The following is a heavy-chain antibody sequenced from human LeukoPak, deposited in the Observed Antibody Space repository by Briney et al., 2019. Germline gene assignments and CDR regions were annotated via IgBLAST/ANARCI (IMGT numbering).Heavy chain of an antibody. D-gene: IGHD6-19*01. CDR3: AKSVAPRGYYYYYMDV. Sequence: PGGSLRLSCAASGFTFSSYAMSWVRQAPGEGLEWVSAISGSGGSTYYADSVKGRFTISRDNSKNTLYLQMNSLRAEDTAVYYCAKSVAPRGYYYYYMDVWGKGTTVTVSS. J-gene: IGHJ6*03. CDR2: ISGSGGST. V-gene: IGHV3-23*01. CDR1: GFTFSSYA.